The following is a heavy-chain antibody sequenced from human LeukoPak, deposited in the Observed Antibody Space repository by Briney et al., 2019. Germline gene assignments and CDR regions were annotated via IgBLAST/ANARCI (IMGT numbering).Heavy chain of an antibody. Sequence: GASVKVSCKASGYTFTSYYMHWVRQAPGQGLEWMGIINPSGGSTSYAQKFQGRVTMTRDTSTSTVDMELSSLRSEDTAVYYCAREIAAAGNDNWFDPWGQGTLVTVSS. CDR1: GYTFTSYY. D-gene: IGHD6-13*01. CDR3: AREIAAAGNDNWFDP. CDR2: INPSGGST. J-gene: IGHJ5*02. V-gene: IGHV1-46*01.